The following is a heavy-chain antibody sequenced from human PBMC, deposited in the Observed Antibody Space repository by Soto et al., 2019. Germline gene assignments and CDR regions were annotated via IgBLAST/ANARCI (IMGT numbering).Heavy chain of an antibody. V-gene: IGHV4-34*01. D-gene: IGHD3-22*01. CDR3: APSASYHDGSAYSAS. CDR1: DGSFSGYC. CDR2: INHSGST. Sequence: SETLSLTCAVYDGSFSGYCWSWIRQPPGKGLEWIGEINHSGSTNYNPSLKSRVSISVDTSKNQFSLKLSSVTAADTAVYYCAPSASYHDGSAYSASWGQGTLVTVSS. J-gene: IGHJ5*02.